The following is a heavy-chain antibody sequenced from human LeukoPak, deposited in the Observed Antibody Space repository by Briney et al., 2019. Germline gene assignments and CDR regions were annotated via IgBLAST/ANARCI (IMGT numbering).Heavy chain of an antibody. CDR1: GDSISSYY. Sequence: SETLSLTCTVSGDSISSYYWSWIRQPPGKGLEWIGYIYYSGSANYNPSLKSRVTISVDTSKNQFSLKLSSVTAADTAVYYCARASYGVYDRVVSDAFDIWGQGTMVTVSS. V-gene: IGHV4-59*08. CDR3: ARASYGVYDRVVSDAFDI. CDR2: IYYSGSA. D-gene: IGHD5/OR15-5a*01. J-gene: IGHJ3*02.